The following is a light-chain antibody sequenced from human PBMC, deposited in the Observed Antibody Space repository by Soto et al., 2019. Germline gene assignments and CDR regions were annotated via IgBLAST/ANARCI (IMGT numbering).Light chain of an antibody. CDR3: QQYGNSPLT. J-gene: IGKJ4*02. Sequence: EIVLTQSPGTLSLSPGERATLSCRASHSVSSSYLAWYQQRPGQAPRLLIYGASNRATGIPDRFSGSGSGTDFTLTISRLEPEDFGVYFCQQYGNSPLTFGGGTKVDIK. CDR2: GAS. CDR1: HSVSSSY. V-gene: IGKV3-20*01.